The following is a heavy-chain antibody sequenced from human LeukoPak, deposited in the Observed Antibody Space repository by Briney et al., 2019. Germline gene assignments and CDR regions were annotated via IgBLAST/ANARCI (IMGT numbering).Heavy chain of an antibody. CDR1: GASINSNEYY. V-gene: IGHV4-61*02. D-gene: IGHD5-12*01. CDR2: SYFTGRT. CDR3: ARVNRYSGAFFI. Sequence: SETLSLTCTVSGASINSNEYYWSWVREPAGKGLEWIGRSYFTGRTNYNPSLKTRVTISVDTSKHHFSLQLSSVTAADTAVYHCARVNRYSGAFFIWGQGTLVIVSS. J-gene: IGHJ4*02.